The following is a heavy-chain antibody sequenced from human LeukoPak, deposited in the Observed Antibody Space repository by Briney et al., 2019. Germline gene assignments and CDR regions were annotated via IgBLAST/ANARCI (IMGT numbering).Heavy chain of an antibody. CDR1: GGSFSGYY. Sequence: KPSETLSLTCAVYGGSFSGYYWSWIRQPPGKGLEWIGEINHSGSTNYNPSLKSRVTISVDTSKNQFSLKLSSVTAADTAVYYCARGMYYYDSSGYYYDPSEYFQHWGQGTLVTVSS. J-gene: IGHJ1*01. V-gene: IGHV4-34*01. D-gene: IGHD3-22*01. CDR3: ARGMYYYDSSGYYYDPSEYFQH. CDR2: INHSGST.